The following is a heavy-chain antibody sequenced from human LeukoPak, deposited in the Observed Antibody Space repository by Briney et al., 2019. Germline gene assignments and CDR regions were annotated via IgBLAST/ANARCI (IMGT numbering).Heavy chain of an antibody. J-gene: IGHJ4*02. D-gene: IGHD6-19*01. CDR3: AGERGEEYSSGWYKRNYFDN. CDR1: GGAISSSSHY. V-gene: IGHV4-39*07. CDR2: GDYSGGT. Sequence: SETLSLTCTVSGGAISSSSHYWAWIRQPPGKGLEWIASGDYSGGTYYNPSLESRVAISADMSKNQFSLKLTSVTGADTAVYYCAGERGEEYSSGWYKRNYFDNWGQGIRVTVSS.